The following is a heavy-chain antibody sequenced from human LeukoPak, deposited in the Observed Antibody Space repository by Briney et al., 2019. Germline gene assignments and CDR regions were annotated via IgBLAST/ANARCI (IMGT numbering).Heavy chain of an antibody. V-gene: IGHV3-23*01. J-gene: IGHJ2*01. D-gene: IGHD3-22*01. CDR1: GFTFSSYA. Sequence: AGGSLRLSCAASGFTFSSYAMSWVRQAPGKGLEWVSAISGSGGSTYYADSVKGRFTISRDNSKNTLYLQMNSLRAEDTAVYYCAKDTIYYYDSSGYYTGYFDLWGRGTLVTVSS. CDR3: AKDTIYYYDSSGYYTGYFDL. CDR2: ISGSGGST.